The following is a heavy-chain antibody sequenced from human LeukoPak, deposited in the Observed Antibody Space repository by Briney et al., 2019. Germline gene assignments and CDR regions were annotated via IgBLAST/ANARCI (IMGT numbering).Heavy chain of an antibody. CDR1: GYTFTSYD. Sequence: ASVKVSCKASGYTFTSYDINWVRQATGQGLEWMGWMNPNSGNTGYAQKFQGGVTITRNTSISTAYMELSSLRSEDTAVYYCARSHYEAPLRYFDWLPQGYAFDIWGQGTMVTVSS. V-gene: IGHV1-8*01. CDR3: ARSHYEAPLRYFDWLPQGYAFDI. D-gene: IGHD3-9*01. CDR2: MNPNSGNT. J-gene: IGHJ3*02.